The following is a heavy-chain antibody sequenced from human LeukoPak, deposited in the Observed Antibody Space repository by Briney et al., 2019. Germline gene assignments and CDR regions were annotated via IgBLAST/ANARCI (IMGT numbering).Heavy chain of an antibody. CDR3: ARWSSQKDY. J-gene: IGHJ4*02. Sequence: SETLSLTCTVSGGSISSSSYYWGWIRQPPGKGLEWIGSIYYSGSTNYNPSLKSRVTISVDTSKNQFSLKLSSVTAADTAVYYCARWSSQKDYWGQGTLVTVSS. CDR2: IYYSGST. CDR1: GGSISSSSYY. V-gene: IGHV4-39*01.